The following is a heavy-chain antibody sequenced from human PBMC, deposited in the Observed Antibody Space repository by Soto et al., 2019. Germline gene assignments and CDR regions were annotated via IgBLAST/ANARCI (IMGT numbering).Heavy chain of an antibody. CDR1: VFTFSSYW. CDR3: ERDPRYYEVSSQMDY. CDR2: INSDGSST. Sequence: HPGGSLRLSCAASVFTFSSYWMHLVRQSPGKGLVWVSRINSDGSSTSYADSVKGRFTISRYNAKNTLYLQMNSLRAEDTAVYYCERDPRYYEVSSQMDYWGQGTLVTVSS. V-gene: IGHV3-74*01. D-gene: IGHD1-26*01. J-gene: IGHJ4*02.